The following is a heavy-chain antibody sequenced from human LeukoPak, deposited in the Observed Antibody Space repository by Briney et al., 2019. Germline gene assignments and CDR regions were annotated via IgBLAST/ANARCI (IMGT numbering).Heavy chain of an antibody. D-gene: IGHD2-2*01. V-gene: IGHV4-34*01. CDR1: GGSFSGYY. Sequence: PSETLSLTCAVYGGSFSGYYWSWIRQPPGKGLEWIGYIYHSGSTYYNPSLKSRVTISVDRSKNQFSLKLSSVTAADTAVYYCAGRPGALTFDYWGQGILVTVSS. CDR2: IYHSGST. CDR3: AGRPGALTFDY. J-gene: IGHJ4*02.